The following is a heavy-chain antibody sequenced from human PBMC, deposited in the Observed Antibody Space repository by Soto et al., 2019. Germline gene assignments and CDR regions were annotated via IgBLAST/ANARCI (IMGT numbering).Heavy chain of an antibody. J-gene: IGHJ6*02. CDR2: IIDSGGST. Sequence: GGSLRLSCAASVFTFSSCAMGWVRQAPEKGLEWVSDIIDSGGSTYYADSVKGRFTISRDNSKSTLYLQMNSLRAEDTAVYYCGKGRSYYYYYGMDVWGQGTTVTVSS. CDR3: GKGRSYYYYYGMDV. CDR1: VFTFSSCA. D-gene: IGHD1-26*01. V-gene: IGHV3-23*01.